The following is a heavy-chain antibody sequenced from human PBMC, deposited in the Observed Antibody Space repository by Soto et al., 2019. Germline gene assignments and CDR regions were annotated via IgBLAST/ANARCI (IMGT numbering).Heavy chain of an antibody. CDR2: IYHSGST. J-gene: IGHJ5*02. D-gene: IGHD6-6*01. V-gene: IGHV4-30-2*01. Sequence: QLQLQESGSGLVSPSQTLSLTCACSGGSISSGGYSWSWIRQRPGQGLEWIGDIYHSGSTYYNPSLKIRVTIAADRSKTQFDLKLTSVTAADTAVYYCARGYRSSSETGFDPWGQGTLVTVSS. CDR1: GGSISSGGYS. CDR3: ARGYRSSSETGFDP.